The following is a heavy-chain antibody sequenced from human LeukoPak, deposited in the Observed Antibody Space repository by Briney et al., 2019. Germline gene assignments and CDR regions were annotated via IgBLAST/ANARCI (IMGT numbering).Heavy chain of an antibody. V-gene: IGHV1-2*02. CDR2: INPNSGGT. D-gene: IGHD5-12*01. Sequence: AAVKVSFKASGYTFTGYYMHWVRQAPGQGLEWMGWINPNSGGTNYAQKFQGTVTMTRDTSISTAYMELSRVRSAATDVYSCARSRGYDLNWFDPWGQGTLVTVSS. J-gene: IGHJ5*02. CDR3: ARSRGYDLNWFDP. CDR1: GYTFTGYY.